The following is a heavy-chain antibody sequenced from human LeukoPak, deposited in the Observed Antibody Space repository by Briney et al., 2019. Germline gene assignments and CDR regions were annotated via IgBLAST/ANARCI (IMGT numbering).Heavy chain of an antibody. CDR2: ISYDGSNK. CDR3: AKGMSPSVDYSNHGGFDY. V-gene: IGHV3-30*18. D-gene: IGHD4-11*01. Sequence: GGSLRLSCAASGFTFSSYGMHWVRQAPGKGLEWVAVISYDGSNKYYADSVKGRFTISRDNSKNTLYLQMNSLRAEDTAVYYCAKGMSPSVDYSNHGGFDYWGQGTLVTVSS. J-gene: IGHJ4*02. CDR1: GFTFSSYG.